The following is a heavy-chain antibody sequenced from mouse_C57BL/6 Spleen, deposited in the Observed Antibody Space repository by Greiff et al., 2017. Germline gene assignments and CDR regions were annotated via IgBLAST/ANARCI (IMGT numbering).Heavy chain of an antibody. CDR1: GYTFTDYT. CDR3: ALSSYEGYCDV. D-gene: IGHD1-1*01. Sequence: QVQLQQSDAELVKPGASVKISCKASGYTFTDYTIHWMKQRPEQGLEWIGNIYPRGGSTKYNEKFKGKATLTANNSSSTAYMRLNSLTSEDSADYYCALSSYEGYCDVWGTGTTVTVSS. J-gene: IGHJ1*03. V-gene: IGHV1-78*01. CDR2: IYPRGGST.